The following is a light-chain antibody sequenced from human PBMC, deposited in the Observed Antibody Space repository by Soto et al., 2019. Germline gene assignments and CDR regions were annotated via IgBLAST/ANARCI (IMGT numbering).Light chain of an antibody. J-gene: IGKJ1*01. CDR2: LGS. CDR1: QSLLYSNGYNY. V-gene: IGKV2-28*01. Sequence: DIVMTQSPLSLPVTPGEPASISCRSSQSLLYSNGYNYLDWYLQKPGQSPQLLIYLGSNRASGVPDRFSGRGSGTDFTLRISRVEAEDVGVYYCMQALQTPWTFGQGTKVDIK. CDR3: MQALQTPWT.